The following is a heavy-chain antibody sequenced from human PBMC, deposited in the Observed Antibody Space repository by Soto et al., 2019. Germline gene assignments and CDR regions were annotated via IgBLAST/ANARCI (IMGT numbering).Heavy chain of an antibody. CDR3: AREIGYYDSSGYSNWFDP. CDR2: IYYSGST. D-gene: IGHD3-22*01. CDR1: GGSISSYY. V-gene: IGHV4-59*12. J-gene: IGHJ5*02. Sequence: SETLSLTCTVSGGSISSYYWSWIRQPPGKGLEWIGYIYYSGSTNYNPSLKSRVTISVDTSKNQFSLKLSSVTAADTAVYYCAREIGYYDSSGYSNWFDPWGKGTLVTVS.